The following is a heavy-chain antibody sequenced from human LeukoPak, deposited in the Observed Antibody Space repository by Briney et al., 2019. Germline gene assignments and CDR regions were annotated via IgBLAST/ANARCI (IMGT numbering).Heavy chain of an antibody. CDR2: ISLSSTYT. CDR3: AKGSYYDSSGSFYFDY. CDR1: GFTFSDYH. V-gene: IGHV3-11*05. J-gene: IGHJ4*02. D-gene: IGHD3-22*01. Sequence: GGSLRLSCAASGFTFSDYHMSWIRQAPGKGLEWVSYISLSSTYTNYADSVKGRFTISRDNSKNTLYVQVNSLGTEDTAAYYCAKGSYYDSSGSFYFDYWGQGTLVTVSS.